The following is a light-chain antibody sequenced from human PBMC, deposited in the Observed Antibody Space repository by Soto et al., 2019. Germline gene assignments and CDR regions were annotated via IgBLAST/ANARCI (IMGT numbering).Light chain of an antibody. Sequence: QSVLAQPPSVSGAPGQRVTISCTGSSSNIGAGYDVHWYQHVPGTAPRLLIFGNSNRPSGVPDRFSGSKSGPSASLAITGLQAEDEADYYCKSYDNSLSGSGVFGTGTKVTVL. CDR3: KSYDNSLSGSGV. V-gene: IGLV1-40*01. J-gene: IGLJ1*01. CDR2: GNS. CDR1: SSNIGAGYD.